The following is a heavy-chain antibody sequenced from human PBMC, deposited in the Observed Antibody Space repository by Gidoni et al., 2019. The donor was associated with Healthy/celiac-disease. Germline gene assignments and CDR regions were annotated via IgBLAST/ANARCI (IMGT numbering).Heavy chain of an antibody. Sequence: EVQLVESGGGLIQPGGSLRLSCAASGFTVSSNYMSWVRQAPGKGLEWVSVIYSGGNTYYADSVKGRFTISRDNSKNTLYLQMNSLRAEDTAVYYCARRGIAVAGYWYFDLWGRGTLVTVSS. V-gene: IGHV3-53*01. D-gene: IGHD6-19*01. J-gene: IGHJ2*01. CDR3: ARRGIAVAGYWYFDL. CDR2: IYSGGNT. CDR1: GFTVSSNY.